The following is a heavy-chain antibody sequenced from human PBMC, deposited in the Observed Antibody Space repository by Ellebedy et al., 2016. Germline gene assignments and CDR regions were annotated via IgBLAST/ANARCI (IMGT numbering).Heavy chain of an antibody. V-gene: IGHV1-18*04. CDR1: GYTFTNYG. J-gene: IGHJ4*02. Sequence: ASVKVSCKASGYTFTNYGISWVRQAPGQGLEWMGWISTYNDNTNYVKKFQGRVTMTRNTSISTAYMELSSLRSEDTAVYYCARLTSKHNFDYWGQGTLVTVSS. CDR2: ISTYNDNT. CDR3: ARLTSKHNFDY.